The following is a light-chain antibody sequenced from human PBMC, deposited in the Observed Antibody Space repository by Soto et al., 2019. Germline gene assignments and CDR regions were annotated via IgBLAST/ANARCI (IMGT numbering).Light chain of an antibody. J-gene: IGLJ3*02. CDR1: SSNIGNNF. CDR2: RNV. CDR3: ASWDDSLNGWV. V-gene: IGLV1-47*01. Sequence: QSVLTQPPSASGTPGQRVTISCSGSSSNIGNNFVHWYQQLSGTAPKLVIYRNVQRPSGVPDRFSASKSGTSASLAISGLRSEDEADYHCASWDDSLNGWVFGGGTKLTVL.